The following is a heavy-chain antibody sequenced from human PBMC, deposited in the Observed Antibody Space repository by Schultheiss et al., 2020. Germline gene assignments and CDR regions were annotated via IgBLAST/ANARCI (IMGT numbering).Heavy chain of an antibody. CDR3: ARSSAGKVRLNYYYMDV. Sequence: SETLSLTCAVSGDSISSGGYSWSWIRQPPGKGLEWIGEINHSGSTNYNPSLKSRVTISVDTSKNQFSLKLNSVTAADTAVYYCARSSAGKVRLNYYYMDVWGKGTTVTVSS. J-gene: IGHJ6*03. V-gene: IGHV4-30-2*01. CDR2: INHSGST. CDR1: GDSISSGGYS. D-gene: IGHD6-13*01.